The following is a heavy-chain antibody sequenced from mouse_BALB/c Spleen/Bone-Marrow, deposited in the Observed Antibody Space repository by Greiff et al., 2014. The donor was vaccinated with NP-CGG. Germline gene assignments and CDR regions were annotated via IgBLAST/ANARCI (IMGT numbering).Heavy chain of an antibody. J-gene: IGHJ3*01. Sequence: EVQLQQSGADLVKPGASVKLSCTTSGFNIKDTFMHWVKQRPEQGLEWIGRIDPASGNTKYDPKFQGKATITADTSSNKVSLQLSGLPSEDTAVYSCANDAPFTYWGQGTLSLSLQ. CDR1: GFNIKDTF. V-gene: IGHV14-3*02. CDR2: IDPASGNT. CDR3: ANDAPFTY. D-gene: IGHD2-3*01.